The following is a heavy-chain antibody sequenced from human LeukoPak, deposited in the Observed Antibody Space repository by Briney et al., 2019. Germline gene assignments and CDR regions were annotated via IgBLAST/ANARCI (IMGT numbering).Heavy chain of an antibody. CDR1: GYTFSTLG. Sequence: ASVKVSCKASGYTFSTLGISWVRQAPGQGLEWMGWINPNSGGTNYAQKFQGRITMTRDTYISTAYMELSRLRPDDAAVYYCARGVISSWNNVDYWGQGTLVTVSS. V-gene: IGHV1-2*02. D-gene: IGHD6-13*01. J-gene: IGHJ4*02. CDR2: INPNSGGT. CDR3: ARGVISSWNNVDY.